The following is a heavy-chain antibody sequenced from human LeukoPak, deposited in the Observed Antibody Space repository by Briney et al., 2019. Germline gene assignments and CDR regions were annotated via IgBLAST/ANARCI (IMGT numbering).Heavy chain of an antibody. Sequence: GGSLRLSCAASGFTFSSYWMHWVRQAPGKGLVWVSRINSDGSSTSYADSVKSRFTISRDNAKNTLYLQMNSLRAEDTAVYYCASGIVGPNFDYWGQGTLVTVSS. CDR3: ASGIVGPNFDY. CDR2: INSDGSST. CDR1: GFTFSSYW. D-gene: IGHD1-26*01. V-gene: IGHV3-74*01. J-gene: IGHJ4*02.